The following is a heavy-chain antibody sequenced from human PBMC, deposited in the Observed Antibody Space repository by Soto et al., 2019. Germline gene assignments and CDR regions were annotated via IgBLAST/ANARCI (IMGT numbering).Heavy chain of an antibody. CDR1: GYTLTNYD. D-gene: IGHD3-22*01. Sequence: GASVKVSCKASGYTLTNYDITWARQAPGQGLEWMGWISAYNGNTNHAQKVQGRVTMTTDTSTSTAYMELRSLRFDDTAVYYCARAGFYDRGWFDPWGQGTLVTVSS. CDR3: ARAGFYDRGWFDP. V-gene: IGHV1-18*04. CDR2: ISAYNGNT. J-gene: IGHJ5*02.